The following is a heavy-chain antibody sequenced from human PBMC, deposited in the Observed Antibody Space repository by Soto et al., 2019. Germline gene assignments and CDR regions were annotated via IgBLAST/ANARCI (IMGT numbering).Heavy chain of an antibody. CDR1: GFTFSSYS. V-gene: IGHV3-21*01. J-gene: IGHJ6*02. D-gene: IGHD5-12*01. Sequence: EVQLVESGGGLVKPGGSQRLSCAASGFTFSSYSMNWVRQAPGKGLEWVSSISSSSSYIYYADSVKGRFTISRDNAKNSLYLQMNSLRAEDTAVYYCARVDSGYDSQHSYYYYGMDVWGQGTTVTVSS. CDR2: ISSSSSYI. CDR3: ARVDSGYDSQHSYYYYGMDV.